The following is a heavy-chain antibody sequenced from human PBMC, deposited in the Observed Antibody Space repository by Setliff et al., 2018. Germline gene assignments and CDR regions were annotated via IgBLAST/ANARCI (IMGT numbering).Heavy chain of an antibody. CDR3: AREGSFSCSDV. V-gene: IGHV4-39*02. J-gene: IGHJ3*01. D-gene: IGHD6-19*01. CDR1: GGSVTSDTDY. Sequence: SETLSLTCTVSGGSVTSDTDYWGWIRQPPEKGLEWIGSISYTGNAYYNPSLKSRVAMSVDMSKNQFSLQLNSVTAADTSVYYCAREGSFSCSDVWGQGTMVTVSS. CDR2: ISYTGNA.